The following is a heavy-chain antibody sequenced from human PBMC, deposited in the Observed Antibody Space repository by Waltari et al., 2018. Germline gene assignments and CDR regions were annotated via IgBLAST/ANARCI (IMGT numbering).Heavy chain of an antibody. Sequence: QVQLQESGPGLVKPSETLSLTCTVSGYSISSGYYWGWIRPPPGTGLEWIGSIYHSGSTYYNPSLKSRVTISVDTSKNQFSLKLSSVTAADTAVYYCARVLVVYATPTPPHYYYYMDVWGKGTTVTVSS. D-gene: IGHD2-8*02. CDR2: IYHSGST. V-gene: IGHV4-38-2*02. J-gene: IGHJ6*03. CDR1: GYSISSGYY. CDR3: ARVLVVYATPTPPHYYYYMDV.